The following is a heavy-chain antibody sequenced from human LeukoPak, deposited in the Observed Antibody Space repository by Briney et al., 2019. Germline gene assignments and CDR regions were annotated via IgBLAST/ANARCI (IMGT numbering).Heavy chain of an antibody. Sequence: KSGESLKISCKGSEYSFTNYWISWVRQMPGKGLEWMGIIYPGDSDTRYSPSFQGQVTISVDKSISTAYLQWRSLKASDTAMYYCARRAYYYDSSGYDFAMDVWGQGTTVTVSS. D-gene: IGHD3-22*01. J-gene: IGHJ6*02. CDR1: EYSFTNYW. CDR3: ARRAYYYDSSGYDFAMDV. V-gene: IGHV5-51*01. CDR2: IYPGDSDT.